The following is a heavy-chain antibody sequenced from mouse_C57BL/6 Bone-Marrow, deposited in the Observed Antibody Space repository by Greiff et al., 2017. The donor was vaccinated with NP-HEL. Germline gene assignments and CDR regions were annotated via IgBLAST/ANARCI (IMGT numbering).Heavy chain of an antibody. Sequence: EVQLQQSGAELVRPGASVKLSCTASGFNIKDDSMHWVKQRPEQGLEWIGWIDPENGDTEYASKFQGKATITADTSSNTAYLQLSSLTSEDTAVYYCTTPRRYFDVWGTGTTVTVSS. V-gene: IGHV14-4*01. CDR3: TTPRRYFDV. CDR1: GFNIKDDS. CDR2: IDPENGDT. J-gene: IGHJ1*03.